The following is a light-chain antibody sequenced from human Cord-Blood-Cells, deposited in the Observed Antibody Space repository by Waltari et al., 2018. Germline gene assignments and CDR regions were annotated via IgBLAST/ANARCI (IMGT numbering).Light chain of an antibody. Sequence: DIVMTPSPDSLVVYLRVRPTITCKSSPSVLYSSNNKDYLACYKQKPRQPRQQLIYWASNRKSGVPDRFSSSGSGTDFTLTISSLQADDGAVYYCQQYYSTPPTFGQGTKLEIK. J-gene: IGKJ2*01. V-gene: IGKV4-1*01. CDR2: WAS. CDR3: QQYYSTPPT. CDR1: PSVLYSSNNKDY.